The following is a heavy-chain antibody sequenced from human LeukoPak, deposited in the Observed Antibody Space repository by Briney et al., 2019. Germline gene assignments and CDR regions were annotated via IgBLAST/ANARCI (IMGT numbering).Heavy chain of an antibody. D-gene: IGHD1-26*01. V-gene: IGHV3-30*18. Sequence: HPGRSLRLSCAAPGFTFSSCGMHWVRQAPGMGLERLAVISYDGSKTYYADSVKGRFTISRDNSKNSLYLQMNSLKAEDTAVYYCAKDQWELRAFFDFWGRGTLVTVSS. CDR1: GFTFSSCG. CDR3: AKDQWELRAFFDF. J-gene: IGHJ4*02. CDR2: ISYDGSKT.